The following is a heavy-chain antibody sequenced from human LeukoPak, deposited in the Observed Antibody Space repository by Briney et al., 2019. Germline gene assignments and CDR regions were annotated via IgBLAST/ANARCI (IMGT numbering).Heavy chain of an antibody. Sequence: AASVKVSCKASGYTFTSYGISWVRQAPGQGLEWMGIINPTGGTTRYAQKFQGRVTLTRDTSTNTVYMELRSLRSEDTAVYYCARDLLQNNWFDPWGQGTLVTVSS. V-gene: IGHV1-46*01. CDR2: INPTGGTT. CDR3: ARDLLQNNWFDP. D-gene: IGHD2/OR15-2a*01. J-gene: IGHJ5*02. CDR1: GYTFTSYG.